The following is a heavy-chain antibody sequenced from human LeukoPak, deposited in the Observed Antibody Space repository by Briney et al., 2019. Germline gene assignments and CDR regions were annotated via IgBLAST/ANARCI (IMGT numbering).Heavy chain of an antibody. V-gene: IGHV3-21*01. Sequence: GGSLRLSCAASGFTFSSYSMNWVRQAPGKGLEWVSSISGSSSYIYYADSVKGRFTISRVNAKNSLYLQMNSLRAEDTAVYYCARVYLERLTAGYFDHWGQGTWVTVSP. J-gene: IGHJ4*02. CDR1: GFTFSSYS. CDR2: ISGSSSYI. D-gene: IGHD2-8*01. CDR3: ARVYLERLTAGYFDH.